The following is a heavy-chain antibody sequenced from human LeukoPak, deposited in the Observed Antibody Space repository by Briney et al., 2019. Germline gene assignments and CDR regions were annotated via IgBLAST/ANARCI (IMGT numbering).Heavy chain of an antibody. V-gene: IGHV1-2*02. Sequence: ASVKVSCKASGYTLTGYYMHWVRQAPGQGLEWIGWINPNSGGTNYAQKFQGRVTMTRDTSISTAYMELSRLRSDDTAVYYCARDPAYCGGDCYIWFDPWGQGTLVTVSS. CDR1: GYTLTGYY. CDR3: ARDPAYCGGDCYIWFDP. J-gene: IGHJ5*02. D-gene: IGHD2-21*01. CDR2: INPNSGGT.